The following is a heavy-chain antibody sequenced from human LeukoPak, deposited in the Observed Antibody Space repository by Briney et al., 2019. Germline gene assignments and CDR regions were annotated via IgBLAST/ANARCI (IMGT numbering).Heavy chain of an antibody. CDR1: GGSFSGYY. CDR3: ARREYDIVATDEAFDI. J-gene: IGHJ3*02. CDR2: INHSGST. Sequence: SETLSLTCAVYGGSFSGYYWSWIRQPPGKGLEWIGEINHSGSTNYNPSLKSRVTISVDTSKNQFSLKLSSVTAEDTAVYYCARREYDIVATDEAFDIWGQGTMVTVSS. D-gene: IGHD5-12*01. V-gene: IGHV4-34*01.